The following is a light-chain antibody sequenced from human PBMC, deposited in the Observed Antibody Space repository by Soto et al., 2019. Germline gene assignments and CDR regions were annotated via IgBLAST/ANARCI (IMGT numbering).Light chain of an antibody. CDR3: CSYAGSSSYV. CDR1: SRDVGSYNL. J-gene: IGLJ1*01. V-gene: IGLV2-23*01. CDR2: EGS. Sequence: QSALTQPASVSGSPGQSITISGTGSSRDVGSYNLVSWYQQHPGKAPKLMIYEGSKRPSGVSNRFSGSKSGNTASLTISGLQAEDEADYYCCSYAGSSSYVFGTGTKVPS.